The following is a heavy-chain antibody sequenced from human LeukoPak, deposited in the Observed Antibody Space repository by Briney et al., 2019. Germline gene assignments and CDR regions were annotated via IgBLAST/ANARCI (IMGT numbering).Heavy chain of an antibody. CDR1: GFTFSSYA. D-gene: IGHD2-15*01. J-gene: IGHJ5*02. CDR2: ISGSGGST. V-gene: IGHV3-23*01. Sequence: HPGGSLRLSCAASGFTFSSYAMSWVRQAPGKGLEWGSAISGSGGSTYYADSVKGRFTISRDNSKNTLYLQMNSLRAEDTAVYYCAKLGIVVVVAATTWFDPWGQGTLVTVSS. CDR3: AKLGIVVVVAATTWFDP.